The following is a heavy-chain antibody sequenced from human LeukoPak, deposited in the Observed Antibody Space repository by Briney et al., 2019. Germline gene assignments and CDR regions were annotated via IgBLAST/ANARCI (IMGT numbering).Heavy chain of an antibody. CDR1: GGSFSGYY. Sequence: SETLSLTCAVYGGSFSGYYWSWIRQPPGKGLEWIGEINHSGSTNYNPSLKSRVTISVDASKNQFSLKLSSVTAADTAVYYCAWGVDHFDYWGQGTLVTVSS. D-gene: IGHD2-21*01. J-gene: IGHJ4*02. V-gene: IGHV4-34*01. CDR2: INHSGST. CDR3: AWGVDHFDY.